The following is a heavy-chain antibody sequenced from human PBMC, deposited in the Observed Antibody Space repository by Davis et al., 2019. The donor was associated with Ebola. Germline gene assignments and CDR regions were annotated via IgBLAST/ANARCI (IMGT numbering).Heavy chain of an antibody. J-gene: IGHJ4*02. D-gene: IGHD1-26*01. Sequence: AASVKVSCKASGYTFTSYYMHWVRQAPGHGLEWMGIINPSGGSTSYAQKFQGRVTMTRDTSTSTVYMELSSLRSEDTAVYYCASPGPVGGSYLHYWGQGTLVTVSS. CDR1: GYTFTSYY. CDR2: INPSGGST. CDR3: ASPGPVGGSYLHY. V-gene: IGHV1-46*01.